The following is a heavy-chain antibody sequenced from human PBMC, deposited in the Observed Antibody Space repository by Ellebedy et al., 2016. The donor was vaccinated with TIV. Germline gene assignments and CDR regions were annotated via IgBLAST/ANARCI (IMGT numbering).Heavy chain of an antibody. CDR2: IKQDGSEK. Sequence: GGSLRLSCAVSGFTFSSYWMSWVRQAPGKGLEWVANIKQDGSEKYYVDSVKGRFTISRDNAKNSLFLQMNSLRAEDTAVYYCTRDFNILPAVWGQGTLVTVSS. J-gene: IGHJ4*02. CDR1: GFTFSSYW. V-gene: IGHV3-7*01. CDR3: TRDFNILPAV. D-gene: IGHD2-2*01.